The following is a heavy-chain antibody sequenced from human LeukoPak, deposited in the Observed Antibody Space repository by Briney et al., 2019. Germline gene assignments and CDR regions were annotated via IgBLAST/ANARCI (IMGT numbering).Heavy chain of an antibody. J-gene: IGHJ3*02. V-gene: IGHV4-59*08. CDR2: ISYSGST. D-gene: IGHD1-26*01. CDR3: ARQDSGTYLNPLDI. CDR1: GGSVSSYY. Sequence: SETLSLTCTVSGGSVSSYYWSWIRQPPGKGLEWIGYISYSGSTNYNPSLKSRVTISVDTSKNHFSLKLRSVTAADTAVYYCARQDSGTYLNPLDIWGQGTVVTVSS.